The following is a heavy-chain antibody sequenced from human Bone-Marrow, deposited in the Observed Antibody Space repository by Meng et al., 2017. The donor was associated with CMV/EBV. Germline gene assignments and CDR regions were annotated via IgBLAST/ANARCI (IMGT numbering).Heavy chain of an antibody. CDR1: GYTFTGYY. CDR3: ARGEDYYDSSGYYYRD. J-gene: IGHJ4*02. Sequence: SVKVSCKASGYTFTGYYMHWVRQAPGQGLEWMGRIIPILGIANYAQKFQGRVTITADKSTSTAYMELSSLRSEDTAVYYCARGEDYYDSSGYYYRDWGQGTLVTVSS. V-gene: IGHV1-69*04. CDR2: IIPILGIA. D-gene: IGHD3-22*01.